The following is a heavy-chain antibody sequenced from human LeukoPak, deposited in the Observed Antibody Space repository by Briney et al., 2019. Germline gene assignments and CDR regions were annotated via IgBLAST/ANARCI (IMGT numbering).Heavy chain of an antibody. CDR1: GFTFRNYW. Sequence: PGGSLRLSCAAFGFTFRNYWMHWVRQTPGKGLVWVSRISSDGSSTKYADSVKGRFTISRDNAKNTLYLQMNNPRAEDTAMYYCARDQRVTGRPDIDYWGQGTLVIVSS. CDR2: ISSDGSST. CDR3: ARDQRVTGRPDIDY. J-gene: IGHJ4*02. V-gene: IGHV3-74*03. D-gene: IGHD4-11*01.